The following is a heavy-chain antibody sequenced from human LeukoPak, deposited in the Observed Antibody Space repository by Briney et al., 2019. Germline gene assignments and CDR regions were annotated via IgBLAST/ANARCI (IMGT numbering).Heavy chain of an antibody. Sequence: SETLSLTCSVSSDSISSSSYLWDWVRQPPGKGLEWIGDIYSNGHISYNPSLKSRAAISVDTSKNQFSLNLSSVTAADTAVYYCARRHYGSGNIDSWGQGTLVTVFS. CDR2: IYSNGHI. CDR3: ARRHYGSGNIDS. J-gene: IGHJ4*02. D-gene: IGHD3-10*01. CDR1: SDSISSSSYL. V-gene: IGHV4-39*01.